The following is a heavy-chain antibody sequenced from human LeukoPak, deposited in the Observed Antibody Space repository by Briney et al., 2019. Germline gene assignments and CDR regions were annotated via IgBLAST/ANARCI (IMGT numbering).Heavy chain of an antibody. CDR2: IYTSGST. D-gene: IGHD2-2*01. J-gene: IGHJ4*02. CDR1: GGSISSYY. CDR3: ARLGCSSASCYPGN. V-gene: IGHV4-4*07. Sequence: SETLSLTCTVSGGSISSYYWSWIRQPAGKGLEWIGRIYTSGSTNYNPSLKSRVTISVDTSKNQFSLKLNSVTAADTAVYYCARLGCSSASCYPGNWGQGTLVTVSS.